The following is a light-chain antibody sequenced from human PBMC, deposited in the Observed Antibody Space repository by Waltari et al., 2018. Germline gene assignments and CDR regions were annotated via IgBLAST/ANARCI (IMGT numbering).Light chain of an antibody. Sequence: QSVLTQPPSVSGAPGQRVTISCTGSSSNIGAGYDVHWYQQLPGTAPKLLIYGTSNRPSGGPDRCSGSKSGTSASLAITGLQAEDEADYYCQSYDSSLSGSVVFGGGTKLTVL. CDR3: QSYDSSLSGSVV. CDR1: SSNIGAGYD. CDR2: GTS. V-gene: IGLV1-40*01. J-gene: IGLJ2*01.